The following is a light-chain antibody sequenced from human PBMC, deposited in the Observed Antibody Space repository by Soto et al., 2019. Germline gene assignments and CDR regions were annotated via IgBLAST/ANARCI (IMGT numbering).Light chain of an antibody. Sequence: DIVMTQTPLSLSVTPGQPASISCKSSQSLVHSDGKTYLYWYVQKPGQPPQPLVHEVSNRFSVAPGRFSGSGSGTDFPLNIRRVEVEDVGVYYCMQSILLLWTFGQGTKVDI. J-gene: IGKJ1*01. V-gene: IGKV2D-29*01. CDR2: EVS. CDR3: MQSILLLWT. CDR1: QSLVHSDGKTY.